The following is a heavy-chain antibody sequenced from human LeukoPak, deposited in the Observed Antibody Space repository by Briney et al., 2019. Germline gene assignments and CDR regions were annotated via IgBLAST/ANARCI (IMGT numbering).Heavy chain of an antibody. V-gene: IGHV3-74*01. Sequence: PGGSLRLSCAASGFTFSAYWMHWVRQTPGKGLVWVSRIHSDGRDTGYADSVKGRFTISRDNARNTLYLQMNNLRVEDTAVYYCGRETLGMAVGFWGQGILVTVSS. CDR1: GFTFSAYW. CDR2: IHSDGRDT. CDR3: GRETLGMAVGF. D-gene: IGHD6-19*01. J-gene: IGHJ4*02.